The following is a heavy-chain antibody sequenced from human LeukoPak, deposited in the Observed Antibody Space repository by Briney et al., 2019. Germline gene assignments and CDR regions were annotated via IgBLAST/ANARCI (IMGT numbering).Heavy chain of an antibody. CDR2: IKQDGSEM. Sequence: PGGSLRLPCAASGFNFRSYRMDWVRQAPGKGLEWVANIKQDGSEMYYVDSVKGRFTISRDNTKNSLFLHMSSLRAEDTAVYFCASSYFDNSLHAYDIWGQGTMVTVSS. CDR3: ASSYFDNSLHAYDI. J-gene: IGHJ3*02. V-gene: IGHV3-7*01. CDR1: GFNFRSYR. D-gene: IGHD3-22*01.